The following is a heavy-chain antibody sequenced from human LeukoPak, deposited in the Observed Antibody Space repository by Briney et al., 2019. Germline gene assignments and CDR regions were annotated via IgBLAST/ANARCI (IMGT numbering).Heavy chain of an antibody. Sequence: SETLSLTCTVSGGSISSYYWSWIRQPPRKGLEWIGYIYYSGSTNYNPSLKSRVTISVDTSKNQFSLKLNSVTAADTAVYYCARLNSGSFHGLVDYWGQRDLFT. V-gene: IGHV4-59*01. D-gene: IGHD1-26*01. CDR1: GGSISSYY. CDR2: IYYSGST. J-gene: IGHJ4*02. CDR3: ARLNSGSFHGLVDY.